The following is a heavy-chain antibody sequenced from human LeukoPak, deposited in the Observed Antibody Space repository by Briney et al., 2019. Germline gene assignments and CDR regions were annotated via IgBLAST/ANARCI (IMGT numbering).Heavy chain of an antibody. V-gene: IGHV3-23*01. CDR2: ISGSGGTT. CDR3: AKDSWVAAAGPYYYYMDV. Sequence: GGSLRLSCAASGFTASSNYMSWVRQAPGKGLEWVSAISGSGGTTYYADSVKGRFTISRDNSKNTLYLQMNSLRAEDTAVYYCAKDSWVAAAGPYYYYMDVWGKGTTVTVSS. CDR1: GFTASSNY. J-gene: IGHJ6*03. D-gene: IGHD6-13*01.